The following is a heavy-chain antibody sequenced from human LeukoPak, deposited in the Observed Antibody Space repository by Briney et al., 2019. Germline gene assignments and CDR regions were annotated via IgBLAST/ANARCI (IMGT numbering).Heavy chain of an antibody. J-gene: IGHJ4*02. V-gene: IGHV3-7*01. D-gene: IGHD2-21*01. Sequence: GGSLRLSCAASGFIFGNFWMSWVRQAPGKGLEWVAGIKQDGSEKFYVDSVKGRLTISRDNAKNSLYLQMNFLRTEDTALYYCARTRGETYFDYWGQGTLVTVSS. CDR3: ARTRGETYFDY. CDR1: GFIFGNFW. CDR2: IKQDGSEK.